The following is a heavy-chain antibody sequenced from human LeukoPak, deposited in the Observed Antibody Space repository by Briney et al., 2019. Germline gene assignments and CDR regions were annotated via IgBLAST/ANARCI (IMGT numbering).Heavy chain of an antibody. CDR3: ARDCWIQLGAFDI. D-gene: IGHD5-18*01. CDR1: GFTFSSYA. CDR2: IWHDGSNE. V-gene: IGHV3-33*01. J-gene: IGHJ3*02. Sequence: PGRSLRLSCAASGFTFSSYAMHWVRQTPGKGLEWVAIIWHDGSNEYYADSVKGRFTISRDNAKNSLYLQMNSLRAEDTAVYYCARDCWIQLGAFDIWGQGTMVTVSS.